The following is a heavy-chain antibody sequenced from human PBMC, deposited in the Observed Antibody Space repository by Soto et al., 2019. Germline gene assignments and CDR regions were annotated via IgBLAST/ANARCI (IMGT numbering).Heavy chain of an antibody. CDR2: IKQDGSEK. D-gene: IGHD6-13*01. CDR1: GFTFSSYW. V-gene: IGHV3-7*05. Sequence: GGSLRLSCAASGFTFSSYWMSWVRQAPGKGLEWVANIKQDGSEKYYVDSVKGRFTISRDNAKNSLYLQMNSLRAEDTAVYYCAREPIRRQQLLPVWFDYWGQGTLVTVSS. CDR3: AREPIRRQQLLPVWFDY. J-gene: IGHJ4*02.